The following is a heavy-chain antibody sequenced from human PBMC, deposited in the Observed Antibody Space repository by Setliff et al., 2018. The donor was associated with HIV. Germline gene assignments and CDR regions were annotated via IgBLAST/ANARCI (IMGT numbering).Heavy chain of an antibody. V-gene: IGHV3-30*04. CDR1: GFTFSSYA. CDR3: ARDGSSLDV. D-gene: IGHD6-6*01. Sequence: GESLKISCAAPGFTFSSYAMHWVRQAPGKGLEWVAVISYDGINKYYADSVKGRFTISRDNSKNTLYLQMNSLRAEDTAVYYCARDGSSLDVWGQGTLVTVSS. CDR2: ISYDGINK. J-gene: IGHJ4*02.